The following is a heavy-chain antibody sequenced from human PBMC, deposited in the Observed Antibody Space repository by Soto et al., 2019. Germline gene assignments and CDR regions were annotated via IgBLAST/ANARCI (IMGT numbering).Heavy chain of an antibody. CDR1: GCSISSGGYY. CDR3: ARVGAYCSSTSCYLYAFDI. J-gene: IGHJ3*02. D-gene: IGHD2-2*01. Sequence: SETLSITCTVSGCSISSGGYYWSWIRQHPGKGLEWIGYIYYSGSTYYNPSLKSRVTISVDTSKNQFSLKLSSVTAADTAVYYCARVGAYCSSTSCYLYAFDIWGQGTMVTVSS. CDR2: IYYSGST. V-gene: IGHV4-31*03.